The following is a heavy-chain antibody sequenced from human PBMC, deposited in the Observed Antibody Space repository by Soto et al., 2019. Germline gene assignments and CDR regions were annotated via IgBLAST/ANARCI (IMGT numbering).Heavy chain of an antibody. CDR2: ISGDGSAT. CDR3: ARGESTDCSTGVCPFNYNYHLDV. D-gene: IGHD3-10*01. V-gene: IGHV3-23*01. CDR1: GFRFWTYS. J-gene: IGHJ6*03. Sequence: EVKLLESGGGLVQPGESLRLSCAASGFRFWTYSMSWVRQAPGKGLEWVSGISGDGSATSYADSLKGRFTVSRDNSKDTLFLQMNTLRVEDTAVYYCARGESTDCSTGVCPFNYNYHLDVWGQGTTITVSS.